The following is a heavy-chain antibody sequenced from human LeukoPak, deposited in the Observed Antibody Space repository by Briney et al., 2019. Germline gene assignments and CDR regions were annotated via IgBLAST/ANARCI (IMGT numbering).Heavy chain of an antibody. J-gene: IGHJ4*02. Sequence: SETLSLTCAVSGGSFNDYYWSWIRQPPGKGLEWIGSIYYSGSTYYNPSLKSRVTISVDTSKNQFSLKLSSVTAADTAVYYCARERTLFPGDSSGYFDYWGQGTLVTVSS. V-gene: IGHV4-34*01. CDR3: ARERTLFPGDSSGYFDY. CDR1: GGSFNDYY. CDR2: IYYSGST. D-gene: IGHD3-22*01.